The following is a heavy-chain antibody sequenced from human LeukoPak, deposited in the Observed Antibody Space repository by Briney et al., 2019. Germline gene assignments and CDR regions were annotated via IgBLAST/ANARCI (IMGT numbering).Heavy chain of an antibody. CDR2: IYYSGST. Sequence: SETLSLTCTVSGGSISSYYWSWIRQPPGKGLEWIGYIYYSGSTNYNPSLKSRVTISVDTSKNQFSLKLSSVTAADTAVYYCARTCSGSYLSWFDPWGQGTLVTVSS. V-gene: IGHV4-59*01. D-gene: IGHD1-26*01. J-gene: IGHJ5*02. CDR3: ARTCSGSYLSWFDP. CDR1: GGSISSYY.